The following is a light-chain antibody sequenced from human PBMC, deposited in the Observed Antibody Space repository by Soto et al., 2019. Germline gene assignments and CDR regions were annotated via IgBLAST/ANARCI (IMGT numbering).Light chain of an antibody. CDR1: SSDIGNYNL. CDR3: CSYEGDISCV. Sequence: QSALTQPASVSGSPGQSITMSCTGTSSDIGNYNLVSWYQQHPGKAPKLMISDVNKRPSGVSNRFSGSTSGNTASLTIAGLPAEDEDNYYCCSYEGDISCVFGGGTKLTVL. CDR2: DVN. V-gene: IGLV2-23*02. J-gene: IGLJ3*02.